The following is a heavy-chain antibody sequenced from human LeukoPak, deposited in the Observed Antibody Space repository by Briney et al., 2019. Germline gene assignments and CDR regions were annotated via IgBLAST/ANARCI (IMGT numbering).Heavy chain of an antibody. D-gene: IGHD3-22*01. V-gene: IGHV3-11*05. CDR2: ISSRSSYI. Sequence: KTGGSLTLLCAPSGFTFSDYTMTWIRQPPGKGLEWVSYISSRSSYISYADSVKGRFTISRDNAKNSLFLQMNSLRAEDSAMYFCARGDYYDTSGYEHWGQGTLVTVSS. CDR3: ARGDYYDTSGYEH. J-gene: IGHJ1*01. CDR1: GFTFSDYT.